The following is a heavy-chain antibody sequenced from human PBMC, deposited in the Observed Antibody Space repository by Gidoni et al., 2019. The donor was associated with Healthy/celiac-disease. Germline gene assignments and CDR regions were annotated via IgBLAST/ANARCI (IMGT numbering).Heavy chain of an antibody. CDR3: ARGLVAAPTYFDY. V-gene: IGHV4-61*01. CDR1: GGSVSSGSYY. D-gene: IGHD6-6*01. Sequence: QVQLQESGPGLVKPSETLSLTCTVSGGSVSSGSYYWSWIRQPPGKGLEWIGYIYYSGSTNYNPYLKSRVTISVDTSKNQFSRKLSSVTAADTAVYYCARGLVAAPTYFDYWGQGTLVTVSS. CDR2: IYYSGST. J-gene: IGHJ4*02.